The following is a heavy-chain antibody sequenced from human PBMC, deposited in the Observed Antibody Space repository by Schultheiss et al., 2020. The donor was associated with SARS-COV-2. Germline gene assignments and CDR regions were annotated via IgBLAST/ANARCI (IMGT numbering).Heavy chain of an antibody. CDR1: GFTFSSYD. J-gene: IGHJ4*02. Sequence: GGSLRLSCAASGFTFSSYDMHWVRQATGKGLEWVSAIGTAGDTYYPDSVKGRFTISRDDARNSLYLQMNSLRAEDTAVYYCAKVHIAARGYWGQGTLVTVSS. CDR2: IGTAGDT. V-gene: IGHV3-13*01. D-gene: IGHD6-6*01. CDR3: AKVHIAARGY.